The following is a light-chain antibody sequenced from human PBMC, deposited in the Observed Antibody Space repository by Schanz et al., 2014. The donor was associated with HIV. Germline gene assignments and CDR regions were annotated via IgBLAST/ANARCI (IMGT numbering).Light chain of an antibody. V-gene: IGLV1-40*01. J-gene: IGLJ3*02. CDR2: GDN. CDR1: SSNIGDNY. CDR3: QSYDSGLSGWV. Sequence: QSVLTQPPSVSAAPGQKVAISCSGGSSNIGDNYVSWYQQFPGTAPTLLIYGDNSRPSGVPDRFSGSKSGTSASLAITGLQAEDEADYYCQSYDSGLSGWVFGGGTKLTVL.